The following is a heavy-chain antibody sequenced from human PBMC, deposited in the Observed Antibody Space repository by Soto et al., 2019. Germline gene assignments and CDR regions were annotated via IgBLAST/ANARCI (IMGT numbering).Heavy chain of an antibody. V-gene: IGHV1-18*01. CDR3: ARESNWIYASEI. CDR2: VSGYNGDT. J-gene: IGHJ3*02. D-gene: IGHD1-1*01. Sequence: ASVKVSCKASGYTFTNFVINWVLQAPGQGLEWMGWVSGYNGDTKYAQRLQGRVTMTTDTSTRTAYMELRSLKSDDTAVYFCARESNWIYASEIWGQATRLTV. CDR1: GYTFTNFV.